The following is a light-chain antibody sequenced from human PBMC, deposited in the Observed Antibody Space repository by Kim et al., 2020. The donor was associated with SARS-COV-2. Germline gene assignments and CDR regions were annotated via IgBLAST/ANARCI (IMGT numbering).Light chain of an antibody. CDR1: QTVSGNH. Sequence: PGARATLSCRASQTVSGNHLAWYQQKPGQAPRLLIYGASSRAPGIPDRFSGSGSGTDFTLTIGSLEPEDFAVYFCQQYGHSRTFGQGTKVDIK. CDR2: GAS. V-gene: IGKV3-20*01. J-gene: IGKJ1*01. CDR3: QQYGHSRT.